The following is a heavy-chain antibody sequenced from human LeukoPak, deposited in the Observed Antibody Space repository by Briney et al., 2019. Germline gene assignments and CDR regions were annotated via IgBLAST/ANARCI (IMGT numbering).Heavy chain of an antibody. D-gene: IGHD1-26*01. J-gene: IGHJ5*02. CDR2: ISAYNGNT. V-gene: IGHV1-18*01. Sequence: GASVQVSCKASGYTFPSYGISWVRQAPGQGLEWMGWISAYNGNTNYYAHNLQGRVTMTTDTSTKTAYMELSSLRSDDTAVYYCVRDMNRSRARWENLGFDPWGQGTLVTVPS. CDR1: GYTFPSYG. CDR3: VRDMNRSRARWENLGFDP.